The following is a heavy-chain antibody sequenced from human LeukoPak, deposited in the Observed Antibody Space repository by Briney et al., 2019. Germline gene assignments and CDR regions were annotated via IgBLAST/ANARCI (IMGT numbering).Heavy chain of an antibody. V-gene: IGHV4-38-2*02. CDR1: SYSISSGSY. CDR3: ASAIVTHFDY. Sequence: PSETLSLTCTVSSYSISSGSYWGWIRQPPGKGLEWIGSIYHSGSTYYNSSLKSRVTISVDPSKNQFSLKLISVTAADTAVYYCASAIVTHFDYGGQGTPVIVSS. D-gene: IGHD1-26*01. J-gene: IGHJ4*02. CDR2: IYHSGST.